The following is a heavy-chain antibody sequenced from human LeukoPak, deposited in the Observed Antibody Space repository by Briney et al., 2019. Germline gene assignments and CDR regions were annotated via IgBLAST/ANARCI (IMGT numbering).Heavy chain of an antibody. CDR3: ARGGIVATIWVLFDY. Sequence: SETLSLTCAVYGGSFSGYYWSWIRQPPGKGLEWIGEINHSGSTNYNPSLKSRVTISVDTSKNQFSLKLSSVTAADTAVYYCARGGIVATIWVLFDYWGQGILVTVSS. D-gene: IGHD5-12*01. J-gene: IGHJ4*02. CDR1: GGSFSGYY. V-gene: IGHV4-34*01. CDR2: INHSGST.